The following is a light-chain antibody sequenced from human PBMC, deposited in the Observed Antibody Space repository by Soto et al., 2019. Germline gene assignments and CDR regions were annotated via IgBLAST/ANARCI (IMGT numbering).Light chain of an antibody. CDR3: QSYDSGNPLAV. CDR1: SGSIASNY. Sequence: NFLLTQPHSVSESPGKTVTISCTRSSGSIASNYVQWYQQRPGSAPTTVIYEDNQRPSGVPDRFSGSIDSSSNSASLTISGLKTEDEADYYCQSYDSGNPLAVFGGGTQLTVL. V-gene: IGLV6-57*03. J-gene: IGLJ7*01. CDR2: EDN.